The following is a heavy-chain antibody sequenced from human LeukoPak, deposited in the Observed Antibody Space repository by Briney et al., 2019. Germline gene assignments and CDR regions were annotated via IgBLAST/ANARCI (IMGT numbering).Heavy chain of an antibody. CDR1: GFTFSSYG. Sequence: GGSLRLSCAASGFTFSSYGMHWVRQAPGKGLEWVALIWYDGSNKYYADSVKGRLTISRDNSKNTLYLQMNSLRAEDTAVYYCAREGPRGYSQFEYWGQGTLVTVSS. J-gene: IGHJ4*02. CDR3: AREGPRGYSQFEY. D-gene: IGHD3-22*01. V-gene: IGHV3-33*01. CDR2: IWYDGSNK.